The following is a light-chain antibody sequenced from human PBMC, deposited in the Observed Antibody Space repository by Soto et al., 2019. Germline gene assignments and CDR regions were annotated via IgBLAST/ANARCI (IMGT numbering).Light chain of an antibody. CDR1: SSNIGAGYD. Sequence: QSVLTQPPSVSGAPGQRVTISCTGSSSNIGAGYDVHWYQQLPGTAPKLLIYGNNERPSGVPDRFSGSKSGTSASLAISGLQSEDEADYSCAVWDDSLNGWVFGGGTKLTVL. CDR2: GNN. CDR3: AVWDDSLNGWV. V-gene: IGLV1-40*01. J-gene: IGLJ3*02.